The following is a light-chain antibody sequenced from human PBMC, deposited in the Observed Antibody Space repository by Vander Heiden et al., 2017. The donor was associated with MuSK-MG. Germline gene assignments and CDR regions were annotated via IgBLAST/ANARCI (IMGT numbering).Light chain of an antibody. CDR1: QSLLHSVGYNY. V-gene: IGKV2-28*01. J-gene: IGKJ3*01. CDR2: LGS. CDR3: KQALQSPKT. Sequence: DMVLNQSALSLPVTPRAPASISCRSSQSLLHSVGYNYLDWYLQKPGQSPQLLIYLGSNRASGVPDRFSGSGSGTDFTLTISRVEAEDVGVYYCKQALQSPKTFGPGTKLEIK.